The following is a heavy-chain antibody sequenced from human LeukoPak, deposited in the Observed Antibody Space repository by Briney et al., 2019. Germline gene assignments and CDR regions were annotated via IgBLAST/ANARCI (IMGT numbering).Heavy chain of an antibody. J-gene: IGHJ4*02. V-gene: IGHV1-2*02. CDR3: ARDRGAVAIFGVVIAPGSIDY. CDR1: GYTFTGYY. Sequence: ASVKVSCKASGYTFTGYYMHWVRQAPGQGLEWMGWINPNSGGTNYAQKFQGRVTMTRDTSFSTAYMELSRLRSDDTAVYYCARDRGAVAIFGVVIAPGSIDYWGQGTLVTVSS. D-gene: IGHD3-3*01. CDR2: INPNSGGT.